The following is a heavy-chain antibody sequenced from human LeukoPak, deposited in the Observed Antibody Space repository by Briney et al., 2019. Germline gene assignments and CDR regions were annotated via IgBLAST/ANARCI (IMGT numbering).Heavy chain of an antibody. D-gene: IGHD4-17*01. Sequence: GTSVKVSCKTSGYTFSSYGISWVRQAPGQGLEWMGWISTYNGNTNYAQKLQGRVTMTTDTSTSTAYMDLRSLRSDDTAVYYCARGGDYASMDYWGRGTLVTVSS. CDR2: ISTYNGNT. CDR1: GYTFSSYG. J-gene: IGHJ4*02. CDR3: ARGGDYASMDY. V-gene: IGHV1-18*01.